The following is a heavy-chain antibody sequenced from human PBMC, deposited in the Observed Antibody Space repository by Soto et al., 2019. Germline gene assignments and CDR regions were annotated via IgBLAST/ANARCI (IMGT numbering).Heavy chain of an antibody. J-gene: IGHJ5*02. D-gene: IGHD1-26*01. Sequence: GGSLRLSCAASGFSFSGFAISWVRQGPGKGLQWVSVISGSGDKTFYADSVKGRFTISRDNSKKMVYLQMDSLRAEDTAVYYFAKEVCSGSPLGTWGQGSLVTVSS. V-gene: IGHV3-23*01. CDR3: AKEVCSGSPLGT. CDR2: ISGSGDKT. CDR1: GFSFSGFA.